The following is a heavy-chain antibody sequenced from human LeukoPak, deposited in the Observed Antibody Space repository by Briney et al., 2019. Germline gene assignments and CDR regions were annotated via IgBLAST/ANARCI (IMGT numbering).Heavy chain of an antibody. D-gene: IGHD3-3*01. V-gene: IGHV3-48*03. J-gene: IGHJ5*02. CDR2: ISSSGSTI. CDR1: GFTFSSYE. Sequence: PGGSLRLSXAASGFTFSSYEMNWVSQAPGKGLEWVSYISSSGSTIYYADSVKGRFTISRDNAKNSLYLQMNSLRAEDTAVYYCARTLTMDYDFWSGHLGEEAPSNWFDPWGQGTLVTVSS. CDR3: ARTLTMDYDFWSGHLGEEAPSNWFDP.